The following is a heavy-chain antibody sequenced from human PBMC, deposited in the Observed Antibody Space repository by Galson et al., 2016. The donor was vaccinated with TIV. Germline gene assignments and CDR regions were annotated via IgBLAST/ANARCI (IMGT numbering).Heavy chain of an antibody. CDR2: VHYDGSVT. Sequence: SLRLSCAASGFTFSASGLHWIRQAPGKGLEWVAFVHYDGSVTYYSDSVKGRFTVSRDSSKNTVFLQMNSLRAEDTAVYYCARHLTTAEYFGLDVWGQGTTVTVSS. V-gene: IGHV3-33*01. CDR3: ARHLTTAEYFGLDV. J-gene: IGHJ6*02. D-gene: IGHD3-9*01. CDR1: GFTFSASG.